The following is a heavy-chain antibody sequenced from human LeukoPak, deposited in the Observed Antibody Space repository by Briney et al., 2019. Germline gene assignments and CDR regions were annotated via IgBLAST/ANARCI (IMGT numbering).Heavy chain of an antibody. CDR2: IYYSGTT. Sequence: SETLSLTCTVSGGSISNYYWSWIRQPPGMGLEWIGYIYYSGTTNYNPSLKSRVTISVDTSKNQFSLKLSSVTAADTAVYYCARLGGGSGSLPIDYWGQGTLVTVSS. CDR1: GGSISNYY. J-gene: IGHJ4*02. D-gene: IGHD3-10*01. V-gene: IGHV4-59*08. CDR3: ARLGGGSGSLPIDY.